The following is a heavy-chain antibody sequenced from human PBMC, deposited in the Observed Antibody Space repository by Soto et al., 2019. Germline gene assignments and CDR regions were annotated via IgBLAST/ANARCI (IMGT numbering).Heavy chain of an antibody. CDR2: IYYSGSA. CDR3: ARGYTLTGYDLTRRDFLDS. J-gene: IGHJ4*02. D-gene: IGHD3-9*01. CDR1: GGSISSGGYY. Sequence: SETLSLTCTVSGGSISSGGYYWSWIRQHPGKGLEWIGYIYYSGSAYYNPSLQSRVTVSVDTSKNQFSLNLRSVTVADSAVYFCARGYTLTGYDLTRRDFLDSWGQGILVTVSS. V-gene: IGHV4-30-4*08.